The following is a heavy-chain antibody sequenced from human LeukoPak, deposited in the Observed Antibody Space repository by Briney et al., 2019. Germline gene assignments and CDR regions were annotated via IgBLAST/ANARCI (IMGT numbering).Heavy chain of an antibody. D-gene: IGHD2-15*01. CDR2: ICSGRRT. CDR1: GFTVSSRY. CDR3: ARGSGQPGCSGGSCTTVYYFDY. Sequence: GSLRLSCAASGFTVSSRYMGGVRPARGKGLEGSSVICSGRRTYYADSLEGRFTISRDNSENTLYLHMDSLRAEDTAVYYCARGSGQPGCSGGSCTTVYYFDYWGQGTLVTVSS. J-gene: IGHJ4*02. V-gene: IGHV3-53*01.